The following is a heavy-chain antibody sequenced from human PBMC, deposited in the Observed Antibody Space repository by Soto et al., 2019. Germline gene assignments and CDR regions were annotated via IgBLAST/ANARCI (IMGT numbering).Heavy chain of an antibody. J-gene: IGHJ6*02. CDR3: TKTVTGGFLVLGKYGMDV. Sequence: GGSLRLSCAASGFTFSNAWMNWVRQAPGKGLEWVGRIKSKTDGGTTDYAAPVKGRFTISRDDSRNTLYLQMNSLKTEDTAVYYCTKTVTGGFLVLGKYGMDVWGQGTTVTVSS. V-gene: IGHV3-15*07. CDR1: GFTFSNAW. CDR2: IKSKTDGGTT. D-gene: IGHD4-4*01.